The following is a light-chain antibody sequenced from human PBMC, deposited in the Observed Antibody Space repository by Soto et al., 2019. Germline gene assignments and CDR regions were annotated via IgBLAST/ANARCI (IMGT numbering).Light chain of an antibody. J-gene: IGKJ1*01. CDR2: GAS. V-gene: IGKV3-20*01. CDR3: QQYGSSTWT. CDR1: QSVSSSY. Sequence: DIVLTQSPGTLSLSAGERATRSCRASQSVSSSYLAWYQQKPGQAPRLLIYGASSRATGIPDRFSGSGSGTDFTLTISRLEPEDFAVYYCQQYGSSTWTFGQGTKVDIK.